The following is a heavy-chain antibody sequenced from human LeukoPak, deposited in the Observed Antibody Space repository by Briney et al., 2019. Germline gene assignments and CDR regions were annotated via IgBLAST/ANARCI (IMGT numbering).Heavy chain of an antibody. CDR2: TYYRSKWYT. D-gene: IGHD3-16*01. CDR1: GDSVSNNNAA. CDR3: ASSSLRGSGAFDI. V-gene: IGHV6-1*01. Sequence: SQTPSLTCAISGDSVSNNNAAWNWIRQSPSRGLEWLGRTYYRSKWYTDYAVSVSSRITINPDASKNQFSLQLNSVTPEDTAVYYCASSSLRGSGAFDIWGQGTMVTVSS. J-gene: IGHJ3*02.